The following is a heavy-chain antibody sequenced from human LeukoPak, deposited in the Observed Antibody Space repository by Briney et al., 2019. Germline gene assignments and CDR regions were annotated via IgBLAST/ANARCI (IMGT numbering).Heavy chain of an antibody. J-gene: IGHJ4*02. CDR2: IWYDGSNE. D-gene: IGHD5-12*01. CDR3: AREWPLRHEGGYFDY. CDR1: GFTFSSYA. Sequence: GGSLRLSCATSGFTFSSYAMSWVRQAPGKGLEWVATIWYDGSNEDYGDSVKGRFTISRDNSKNTLYLEMNSLRAEDTAVYYCAREWPLRHEGGYFDYWGQGTLVTVSS. V-gene: IGHV3-33*08.